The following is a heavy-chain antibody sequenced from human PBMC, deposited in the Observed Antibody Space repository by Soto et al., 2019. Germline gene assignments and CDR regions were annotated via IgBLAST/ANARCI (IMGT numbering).Heavy chain of an antibody. Sequence: QVQLIQSGAELKRPGSSVKVSCKASGDTFSSYSITWLPQAPGQRLEWMGGIIPIFAKPTYAQKFQGRVAITADDSTITVYMELTSLTSEDTAVYYCARGPGICNSFYIWGQGTPLSVSS. CDR3: ARGPGICNSFYI. V-gene: IGHV1-69*01. CDR1: GDTFSSYS. J-gene: IGHJ3*02. D-gene: IGHD4-4*01. CDR2: IIPIFAKP.